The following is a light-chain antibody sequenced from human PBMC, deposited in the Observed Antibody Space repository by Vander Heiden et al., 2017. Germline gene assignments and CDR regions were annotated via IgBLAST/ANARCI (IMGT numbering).Light chain of an antibody. V-gene: IGKV1-39*01. CDR1: QSISTY. J-gene: IGKJ2*01. CDR3: QQSYSTPHT. Sequence: DIHMTQSPSPLSASVGDRVTITCRASQSISTYLNWYHQKPGKAPELLIYAASSLQSGVPSRFSGSGSGADFTLTISSLQAEDFVTYYCQQSYSTPHTFGQGTLLEIK. CDR2: AAS.